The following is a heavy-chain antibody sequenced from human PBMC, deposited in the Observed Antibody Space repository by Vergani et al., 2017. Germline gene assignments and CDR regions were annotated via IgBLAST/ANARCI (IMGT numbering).Heavy chain of an antibody. CDR2: INWNSDSI. CDR1: GFTFDDYA. Sequence: EVQLVESGGGLVQPGRSLRLSCAASGFTFDDYAMHWVRQAPGKGLEWVSGINWNSDSIAYADSVKGRFTISRDNAKNSLYLQMNSLRAEDTALYYCAREAYCSSTSCRRGWFDPWGQGTLVTVSS. CDR3: AREAYCSSTSCRRGWFDP. V-gene: IGHV3-9*01. J-gene: IGHJ5*02. D-gene: IGHD2-2*01.